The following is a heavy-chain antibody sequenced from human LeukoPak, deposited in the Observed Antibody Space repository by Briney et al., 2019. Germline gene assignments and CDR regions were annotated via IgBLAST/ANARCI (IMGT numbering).Heavy chain of an antibody. Sequence: GGSLRLSCGASGFTFSSYGMLWVRQSPGKGLEWVAFIRYDGNIKFYADSMKGRFTISRDNSKNTLYLHINSLRAEDTALYYCARDPGGGDDYWGQGTLVTVSS. CDR2: IRYDGNIK. V-gene: IGHV3-30*02. D-gene: IGHD2-8*02. J-gene: IGHJ4*02. CDR3: ARDPGGGDDY. CDR1: GFTFSSYG.